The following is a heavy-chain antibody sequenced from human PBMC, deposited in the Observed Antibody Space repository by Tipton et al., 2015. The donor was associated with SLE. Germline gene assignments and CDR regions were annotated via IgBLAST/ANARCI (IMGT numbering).Heavy chain of an antibody. CDR1: GGSITNYY. Sequence: TLSLTCTVSGGSITNYYWSWIRQAPGKGLEWIGHIYYTGTTYYNPSLKSRLTLSMDTSKNTFSLKVTSVTAADTAVYYCARRFGTSFDYWDQGTLVTVSS. D-gene: IGHD1-7*01. J-gene: IGHJ4*02. CDR2: IYYTGTT. CDR3: ARRFGTSFDY. V-gene: IGHV4-59*08.